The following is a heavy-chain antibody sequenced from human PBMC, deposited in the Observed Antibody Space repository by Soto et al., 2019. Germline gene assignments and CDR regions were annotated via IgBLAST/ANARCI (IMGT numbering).Heavy chain of an antibody. J-gene: IGHJ4*01. CDR3: TTDSRTTLPEIRFDY. V-gene: IGHV3-15*07. Sequence: GGSLRLSCAASGFPFNNAWINWVRQVPGKGLEWVGRVKSKADGGSGDYAAPVKGRFVVSRDDSKGIVYLQMNSLKIEDTGVYYCTTDSRTTLPEIRFDYWGRGTQVTVSS. CDR2: VKSKADGGSG. CDR1: GFPFNNAW. D-gene: IGHD1-26*01.